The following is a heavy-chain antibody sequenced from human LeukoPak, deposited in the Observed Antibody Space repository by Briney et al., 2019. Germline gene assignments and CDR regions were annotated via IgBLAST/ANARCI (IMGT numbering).Heavy chain of an antibody. CDR2: IYYSGST. D-gene: IGHD5-18*01. CDR3: ARYTAMVKDYYYYYYMDV. V-gene: IGHV4-59*01. Sequence: SETLSLTCTVSGGSISSYYWSWIRQPPGTGLEWIGYIYYSGSTNYNPSLKSRVTISVDTSKNQFSLKLSSVTAADTAVYYCARYTAMVKDYYYYYYMDVWGRDHGHHLL. J-gene: IGHJ6*03. CDR1: GGSISSYY.